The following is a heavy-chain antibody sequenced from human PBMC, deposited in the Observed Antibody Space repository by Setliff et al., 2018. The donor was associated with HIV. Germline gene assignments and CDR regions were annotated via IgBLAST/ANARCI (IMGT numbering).Heavy chain of an antibody. J-gene: IGHJ4*02. CDR2: MCAHGRTT. Sequence: PGGSLRLSCEASGFTISHYGMHWVRRAPGKGLRWVALMCAHGRTTHYADSVKGRFTISRDNSKNTLNLQMNTLRAEDTAMYYCAKVGREYNGYDLTFDYWGQGTQVTVSS. D-gene: IGHD5-12*01. CDR3: AKVGREYNGYDLTFDY. CDR1: GFTISHYG. V-gene: IGHV3-30*02.